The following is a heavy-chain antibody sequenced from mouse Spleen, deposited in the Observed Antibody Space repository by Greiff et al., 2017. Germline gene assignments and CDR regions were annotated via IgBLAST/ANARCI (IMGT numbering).Heavy chain of an antibody. CDR2: IDPSNGDS. CDR3: ARSTTALDY. V-gene: IGHV1-72*01. J-gene: IGHJ2*01. Sequence: VQLQQSGAELVKPGASVKLSCKASGYIFTNYWMHWVMQRPGRGLEWIGWIDPSNGDSKYNEKFKFKATLTVDKPSSAAYMHLSSLTSEDSAVYYCARSTTALDYWGQGTTLTVSS. CDR1: GYIFTNYW. D-gene: IGHD1-2*01.